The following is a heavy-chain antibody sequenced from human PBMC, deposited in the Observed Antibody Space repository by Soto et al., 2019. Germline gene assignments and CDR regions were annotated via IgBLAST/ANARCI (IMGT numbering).Heavy chain of an antibody. Sequence: SETLSLTFTVSGGSISSYYWSWIRQPPGKGLEWIEYIYYSGSTNYNPSLKSRVTISVDTSKNQFSLKLSSVTAADTAVYYCARGLAYCGGDCPTGVDYYYYYGMDVWGQGTTVTVS. CDR2: IYYSGST. V-gene: IGHV4-59*01. D-gene: IGHD2-21*02. CDR1: GGSISSYY. CDR3: ARGLAYCGGDCPTGVDYYYYYGMDV. J-gene: IGHJ6*02.